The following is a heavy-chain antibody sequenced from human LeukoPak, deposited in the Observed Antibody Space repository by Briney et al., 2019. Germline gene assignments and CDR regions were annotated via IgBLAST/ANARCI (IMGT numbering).Heavy chain of an antibody. CDR2: IIPIFGTA. Sequence: ASVKVSCKASGGTFSSYAISWVRQAPGQGLEWMGGIIPIFGTANYAQKFQGRVTITADESTSTAYMELSSLRSEDTAVYYCAREGYYYDSSGYGTFGYWGQGTLVTVSS. D-gene: IGHD3-22*01. CDR1: GGTFSSYA. J-gene: IGHJ4*02. V-gene: IGHV1-69*13. CDR3: AREGYYYDSSGYGTFGY.